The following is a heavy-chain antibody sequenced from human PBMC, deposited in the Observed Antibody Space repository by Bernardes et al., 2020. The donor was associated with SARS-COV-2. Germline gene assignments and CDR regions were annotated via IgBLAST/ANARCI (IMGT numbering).Heavy chain of an antibody. Sequence: SETLSLTCTVSGGSISSSSYYWGWIRQPPGKGLVWIGSIYYSGSTNYNPSLKSRVTISVDTSKNQFSLKLSSVTAADTAVYYCARGGSRATWIQLWFSPPFDYWGQGTLVTVSS. CDR1: GGSISSSSYY. V-gene: IGHV4-39*01. CDR3: ARGGSRATWIQLWFSPPFDY. CDR2: IYYSGST. D-gene: IGHD5-18*01. J-gene: IGHJ4*02.